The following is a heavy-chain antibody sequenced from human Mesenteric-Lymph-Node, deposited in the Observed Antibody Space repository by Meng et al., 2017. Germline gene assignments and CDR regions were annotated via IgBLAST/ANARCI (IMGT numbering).Heavy chain of an antibody. J-gene: IGHJ4*02. CDR2: ISAYNGQT. D-gene: IGHD7-27*01. Sequence: QGEVVQAGAGGKKPGASLKVSCTASGYTFINYGISWVRQAPGQGLEWMGWISAYNGQTNYAQKFQGRVIMTTDTSTSTAYMDLRSLRSDDTAVYYCAREELGIAIDSWGQGTLVTVSS. CDR1: GYTFINYG. V-gene: IGHV1-18*01. CDR3: AREELGIAIDS.